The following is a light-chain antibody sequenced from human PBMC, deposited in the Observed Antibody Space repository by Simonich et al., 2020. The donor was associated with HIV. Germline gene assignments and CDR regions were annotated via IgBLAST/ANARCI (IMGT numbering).Light chain of an antibody. Sequence: EIVMTQSPATLSVSPGERATLSCRASQGVSSNLAWYQQKPGQAPRLLIYGASTRATGIPARFSGSGSGTELTLTISSLQSEDFAVYYCQQYNNWPRTFGQGTKVEIK. CDR1: QGVSSN. CDR3: QQYNNWPRT. CDR2: GAS. V-gene: IGKV3-15*01. J-gene: IGKJ1*01.